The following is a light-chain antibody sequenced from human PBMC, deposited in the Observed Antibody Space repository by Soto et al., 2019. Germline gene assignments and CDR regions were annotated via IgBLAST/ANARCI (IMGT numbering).Light chain of an antibody. J-gene: IGLJ1*01. CDR1: SSNIGSNA. Sequence: QSVLTQPPSASGTPGQKVTISCSGSSSNIGSNAVNWYQQVPGTAPKLLIYSDDQRPSGVPDRFSGSKSGTSASLAISGLQSEDEADYYCSSYTSSSTRVFGTGTKLTVL. V-gene: IGLV1-44*01. CDR2: SDD. CDR3: SSYTSSSTRV.